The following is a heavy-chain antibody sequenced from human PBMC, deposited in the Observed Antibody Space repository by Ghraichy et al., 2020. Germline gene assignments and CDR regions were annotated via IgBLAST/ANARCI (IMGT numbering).Heavy chain of an antibody. CDR3: ATGAYQHNF. V-gene: IGHV3-49*03. CDR1: GFTFGDFA. D-gene: IGHD7-27*01. Sequence: GVLRLSCTASGFTFGDFAMSWFRQAPGRGLEWVGFIRNKASGGPTQYAASVRGRFIISRDDSKSTLDLQMDSLRTEDTAMYYCATGAYQHNFWGQGSLVTVSS. CDR2: IRNKASGGPT. J-gene: IGHJ4*02.